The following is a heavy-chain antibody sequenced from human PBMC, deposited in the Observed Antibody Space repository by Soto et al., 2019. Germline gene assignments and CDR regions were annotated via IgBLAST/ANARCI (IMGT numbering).Heavy chain of an antibody. CDR1: GFTFSIYW. CDR3: ARDWGGLGY. Sequence: PVGSLRLSCAASGFTFSIYWMTWVRQAPGKGLEWVANIIKDGSEKSYVDSVKGRFTISRDNAKNSLYLEMNSLRVEDTAVYYCARDWGGLGYWGQGTLVTVSS. D-gene: IGHD3-10*01. CDR2: IIKDGSEK. V-gene: IGHV3-7*03. J-gene: IGHJ4*02.